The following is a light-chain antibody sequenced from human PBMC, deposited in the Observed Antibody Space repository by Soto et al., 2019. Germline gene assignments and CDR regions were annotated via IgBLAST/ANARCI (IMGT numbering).Light chain of an antibody. Sequence: QSVLTQPPSASGTPGQRVTISCSGSSSNIGSNYVYWYQQLPGTAPKLLIYRNNQRPSGVPARFSGSKSGTSASMAISGRRSEDEADDYCAACDDSLSGWVFGGGPKITV. CDR3: AACDDSLSGWV. V-gene: IGLV1-47*01. CDR1: SSNIGSNY. J-gene: IGLJ3*02. CDR2: RNN.